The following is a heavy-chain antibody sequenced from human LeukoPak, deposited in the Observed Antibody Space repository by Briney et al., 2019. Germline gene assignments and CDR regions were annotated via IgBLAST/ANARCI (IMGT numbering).Heavy chain of an antibody. D-gene: IGHD6-6*01. CDR1: GGSMNTYY. Sequence: SETLSLTCNVSGGSMNTYYWSRIRQPPGKGLEWIGYIFYTGITNYNPSLKSRVTISVDTSRNQFSLKLTSVTAADTAVYYCARETSSSALEYWGQGTLVTVSS. V-gene: IGHV4-59*01. J-gene: IGHJ4*02. CDR3: ARETSSSALEY. CDR2: IFYTGIT.